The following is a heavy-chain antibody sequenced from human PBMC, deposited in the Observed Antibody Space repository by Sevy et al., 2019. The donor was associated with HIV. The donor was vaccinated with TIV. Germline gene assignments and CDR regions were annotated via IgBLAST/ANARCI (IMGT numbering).Heavy chain of an antibody. CDR1: GFTFSNYA. J-gene: IGHJ4*02. CDR2: INNGGST. Sequence: GGSLRLSCGASGFTFSNYAMSWVRQAPGKGPEWVSGINNGGSTYYADSVKGRFTISRDNSKKMVFLQMNSLGAEDTAVYYWASGDTTMITDLDYWGQGALVTVSS. D-gene: IGHD5-18*01. V-gene: IGHV3-23*01. CDR3: ASGDTTMITDLDY.